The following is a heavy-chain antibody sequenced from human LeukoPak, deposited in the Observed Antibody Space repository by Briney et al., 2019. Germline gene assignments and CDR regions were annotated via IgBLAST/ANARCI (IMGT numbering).Heavy chain of an antibody. CDR3: GKEPGGYGYDYAGFDY. Sequence: GRSLRLSCAASGFTFSSYGMHWVRQAPGKGLEWVAVISYDGSNKYYADSVKGRFTISRDNSKNTLYLQMNSLRAEDTAVYYWGKEPGGYGYDYAGFDYWGQGTLVTVSS. D-gene: IGHD5-18*01. V-gene: IGHV3-30*18. CDR1: GFTFSSYG. J-gene: IGHJ4*02. CDR2: ISYDGSNK.